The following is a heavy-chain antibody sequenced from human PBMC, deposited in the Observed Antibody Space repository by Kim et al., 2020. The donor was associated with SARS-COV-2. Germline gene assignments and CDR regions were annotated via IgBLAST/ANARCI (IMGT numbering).Heavy chain of an antibody. V-gene: IGHV3-30*04. J-gene: IGHJ4*02. D-gene: IGHD4-17*01. CDR1: GFTFSSYA. Sequence: GGSLRLSCAASGFTFSSYAMHWVRQAPGKGLEWVAVISYDGSNKYYADSVKGRFTISRDNSKNTLYLQMNSLRAEDTAAYYCARAPVRYGDYFDYWGQGT. CDR3: ARAPVRYGDYFDY. CDR2: ISYDGSNK.